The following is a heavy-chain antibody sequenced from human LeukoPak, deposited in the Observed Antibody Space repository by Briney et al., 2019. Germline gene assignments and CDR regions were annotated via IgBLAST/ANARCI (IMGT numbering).Heavy chain of an antibody. V-gene: IGHV4-34*01. CDR2: INHSGST. J-gene: IGHJ5*02. D-gene: IGHD2-2*01. Sequence: SETLSLTCAVYGGSFSGYYWSWIRQPPGKGLEWIGEINHSGSTNYNPSLKSRVTISVDTSKNQFSLTLSSVTAADTAVYYCARMRAYCSSTGCQGRFDPWGQGTLVTVSS. CDR3: ARMRAYCSSTGCQGRFDP. CDR1: GGSFSGYY.